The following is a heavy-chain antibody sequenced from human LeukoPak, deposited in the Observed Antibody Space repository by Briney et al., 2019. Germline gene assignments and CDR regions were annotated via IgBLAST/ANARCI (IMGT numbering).Heavy chain of an antibody. CDR1: GFTFSSYA. V-gene: IGHV3-23*01. J-gene: IGHJ6*03. CDR2: ISGSGGNT. D-gene: IGHD5-18*01. CDR3: AKDRAQLWYYYYYYMDV. Sequence: PGGSLRLSCAASGFTFSSYAMSWVRQAPGKGLEWVSAISGSGGNTYYADSVKGRFTISRDNSKNTLYLQMNSLRAEDTAVYYCAKDRAQLWYYYYYYMDVWGKGTTVTVSS.